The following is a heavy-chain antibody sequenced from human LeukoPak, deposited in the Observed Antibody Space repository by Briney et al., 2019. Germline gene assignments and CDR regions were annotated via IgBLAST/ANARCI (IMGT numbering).Heavy chain of an antibody. CDR3: ARGQMRLGATHGAAEYFQH. D-gene: IGHD1-26*01. CDR1: EFIFSTYA. Sequence: TGGSLRLSCSASEFIFSTYAMHWARQAPGKGLEYVSAINGNGGTTYYADSVKGRFIISRDNSKNTLYLQMSSLSSEDTAVYYCARGQMRLGATHGAAEYFQHWGQGTLVTVSS. CDR2: INGNGGTT. V-gene: IGHV3-64D*06. J-gene: IGHJ1*01.